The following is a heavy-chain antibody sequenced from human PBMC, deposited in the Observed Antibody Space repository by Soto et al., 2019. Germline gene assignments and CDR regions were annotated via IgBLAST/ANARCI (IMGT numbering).Heavy chain of an antibody. CDR3: ARGAIAAAQGGFDY. V-gene: IGHV4-34*01. CDR2: INHSGST. J-gene: IGHJ4*02. CDR1: GGSFSRYY. Sequence: SGTLSLTCAVYGGSFSRYYWSWIRQPPGKGLEWIGEINHSGSTNYNPSLKSRVTISVDTSKNQFSLKLSSVTAADTAVYYCARGAIAAAQGGFDYWGQGTLVTVSS. D-gene: IGHD6-13*01.